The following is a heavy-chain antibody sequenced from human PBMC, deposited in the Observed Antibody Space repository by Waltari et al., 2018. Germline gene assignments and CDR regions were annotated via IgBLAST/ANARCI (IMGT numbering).Heavy chain of an antibody. CDR3: AKDSHYYYGSGSYFGVRPSDAFDI. V-gene: IGHV3-23*03. CDR1: GFTFSSYA. CDR2: IYSGGST. D-gene: IGHD3-10*01. Sequence: EVQLLESGGGLVQPGGSLRLSCAASGFTFSSYAMSWVRQAPGKGLEWVSVIYSGGSTYYADSGKGRFTISRDNSKNTLYLQMNSLRAEDTAVYYCAKDSHYYYGSGSYFGVRPSDAFDIWGQGTMVTVSS. J-gene: IGHJ3*02.